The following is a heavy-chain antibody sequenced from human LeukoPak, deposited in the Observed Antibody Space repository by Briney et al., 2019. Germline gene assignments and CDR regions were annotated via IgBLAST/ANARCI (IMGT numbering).Heavy chain of an antibody. CDR3: ARDAQGITMVRGATNWFDP. Sequence: ASVKVSCKASGYNFTTYSISWVRQAPGQGLEWMGRIIPILGIANYAQKFQGRVTITADKSTSTAYMELSSLRSEDTAVYYCARDAQGITMVRGATNWFDPWGQGTLVTVSS. D-gene: IGHD3-10*01. CDR2: IIPILGIA. CDR1: GYNFTTYS. J-gene: IGHJ5*02. V-gene: IGHV1-69*04.